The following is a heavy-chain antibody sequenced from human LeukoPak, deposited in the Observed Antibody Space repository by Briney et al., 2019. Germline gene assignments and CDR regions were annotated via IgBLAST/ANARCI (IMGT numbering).Heavy chain of an antibody. J-gene: IGHJ4*02. CDR3: ARHGGSWTFDY. V-gene: IGHV4-59*08. CDR1: GGSIGSYY. D-gene: IGHD6-13*01. Sequence: SETLSLTCTISGGSIGSYYWTWIRQSPGKGLEWIGYIDYSGSTNYNPSFKSRVTMSADTSKNQFSLKLSSVTAADTAVYICARHGGSWTFDYWGQGTLVTVSS. CDR2: IDYSGST.